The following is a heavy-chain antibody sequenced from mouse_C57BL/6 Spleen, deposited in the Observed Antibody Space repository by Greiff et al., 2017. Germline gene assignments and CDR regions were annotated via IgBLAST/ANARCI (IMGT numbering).Heavy chain of an antibody. CDR2: ISSGGSYT. CDR1: GFTFSSYG. Sequence: EVQLQQSGGDLVKPGGSLKLSCAASGFTFSSYGMSWVRQTPDKRLEWVATISSGGSYTYYPDSVKGRFTISRDNAKNTLYLQMSSLKSEDTAMYYCARETVVASEYYFDYWGQGTTLTVSS. D-gene: IGHD1-1*01. J-gene: IGHJ2*01. CDR3: ARETVVASEYYFDY. V-gene: IGHV5-6*01.